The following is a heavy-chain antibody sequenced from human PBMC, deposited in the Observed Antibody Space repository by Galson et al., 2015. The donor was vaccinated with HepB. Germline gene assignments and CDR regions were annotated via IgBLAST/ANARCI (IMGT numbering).Heavy chain of an antibody. CDR2: IWYDGSNK. CDR1: GFTFSSYG. V-gene: IGHV3-33*06. J-gene: IGHJ4*02. Sequence: SLRLSCAASGFTFSSYGMHWVRQAPGKGLEWVAVIWYDGSNKYYADSVKGRFTISRDNSKNTLYLQMNSLRAEDTAAYYCAKMDGDGYLDYWGQGTLVTVSS. D-gene: IGHD5-24*01. CDR3: AKMDGDGYLDY.